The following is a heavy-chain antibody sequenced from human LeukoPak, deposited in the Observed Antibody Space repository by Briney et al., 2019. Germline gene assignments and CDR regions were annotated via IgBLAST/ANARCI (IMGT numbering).Heavy chain of an antibody. CDR2: ISSDGNTE. J-gene: IGHJ4*02. CDR1: GFSLTTYP. CDR3: ARDIVNGPFVTSLES. D-gene: IGHD2-8*01. V-gene: IGHV3-48*03. Sequence: PGGSLRLSCAASGFSLTTYPMNWIHQVPGKGLEWVSHISSDGNTEYYADSVRVRFTMSRDNAKNSLDLHMNSLRTEDTAVYYCARDIVNGPFVTSLESWGQGALVTVSS.